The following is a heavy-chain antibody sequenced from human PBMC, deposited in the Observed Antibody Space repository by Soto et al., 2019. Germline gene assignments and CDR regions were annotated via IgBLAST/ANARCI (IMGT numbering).Heavy chain of an antibody. D-gene: IGHD3-10*01. CDR3: AREGRGAAYYYGSGSYRPKDYYYMDV. Sequence: PSETLSLTCAVYGGSFSGYYWSWIRQPPGKGLEWIGEINHSGSTNYNPSLKSRVTISVDTSKNQFSLKLSSVTAADTAVYCRAREGRGAAYYYGSGSYRPKDYYYMDVWGKGTTVTVSS. CDR1: GGSFSGYY. V-gene: IGHV4-34*01. CDR2: INHSGST. J-gene: IGHJ6*03.